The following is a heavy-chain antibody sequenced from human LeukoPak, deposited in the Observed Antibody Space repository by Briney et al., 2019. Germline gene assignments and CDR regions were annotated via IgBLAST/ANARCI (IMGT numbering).Heavy chain of an antibody. D-gene: IGHD6-13*01. Sequence: TGGSLRLSCAASGFTFSSYEMNWVRQAPGKGLEWVAVISYDGSNKYYADSVKGRFTISRDNSKNTLYLQMNSLRAEDTAVYYCACSWYLVQPFDYWGQGTLVTVSS. V-gene: IGHV3-30-3*01. CDR2: ISYDGSNK. CDR1: GFTFSSYE. J-gene: IGHJ4*02. CDR3: ACSWYLVQPFDY.